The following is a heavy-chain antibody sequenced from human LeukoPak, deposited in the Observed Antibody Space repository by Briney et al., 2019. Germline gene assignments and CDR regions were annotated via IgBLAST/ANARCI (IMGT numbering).Heavy chain of an antibody. D-gene: IGHD3-3*01. CDR3: ARVYHSTSYVFWSGSLYY. CDR1: GYTFTGYY. CDR2: INPNSGGT. J-gene: IGHJ4*02. Sequence: GASVKVSCKASGYTFTGYYLHWVRQAPGQGLEWMGWINPNSGGTNYAQKFQGRVTMTRDTSISTAYMELSSLRSDDTAVYYCARVYHSTSYVFWSGSLYYWARGTLVTVSS. V-gene: IGHV1-2*02.